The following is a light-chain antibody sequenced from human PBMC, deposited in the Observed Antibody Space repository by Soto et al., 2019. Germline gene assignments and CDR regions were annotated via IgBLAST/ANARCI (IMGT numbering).Light chain of an antibody. Sequence: QSVLTQPPSASGTPGQRVPISCSGSSSNIGMNYVSWYQQLPGKAPKLPIYRNNQRASGVPDRFSGHKSGTSASLAISGLRSEDEAEYYGAAWDDSLSGVVFGGGTKLTVL. V-gene: IGLV1-47*01. CDR2: RNN. J-gene: IGLJ2*01. CDR1: SSNIGMNY. CDR3: AAWDDSLSGVV.